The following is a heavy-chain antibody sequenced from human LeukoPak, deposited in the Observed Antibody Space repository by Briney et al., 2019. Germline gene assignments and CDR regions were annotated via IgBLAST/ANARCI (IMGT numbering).Heavy chain of an antibody. CDR1: GFTFSGFAM. V-gene: IGHV4-4*02. D-gene: IGHD1-1*01. Sequence: GSLRLSCAASGFTFSGFAMTWVRQPPGKGLEWIGEIYHSGSTNYNPSLKSRVTISVDKSKNQFSLKLSSVTAADTAVYYCARVSPGMNQRRLDYWGQGTLVTVSS. J-gene: IGHJ4*02. CDR2: IYHSGST. CDR3: ARVSPGMNQRRLDY.